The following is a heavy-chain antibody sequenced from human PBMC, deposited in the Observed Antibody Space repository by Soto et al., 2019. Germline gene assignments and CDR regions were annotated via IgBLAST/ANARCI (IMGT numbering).Heavy chain of an antibody. CDR2: IIPLIGTA. CDR3: ARVVMTTVPASFYYGLDV. Sequence: QVQLVQSGAEVRKPGSSVTVSCKASGGTFSTYGITWVRQAPGQGLEWMGNIIPLIGTANYAQRFRCRVTITADDSTTTAYMELTSLRSEDTAVYYCARVVMTTVPASFYYGLDVWGQGTTVTVSS. D-gene: IGHD4-4*01. CDR1: GGTFSTYG. V-gene: IGHV1-69*18. J-gene: IGHJ6*02.